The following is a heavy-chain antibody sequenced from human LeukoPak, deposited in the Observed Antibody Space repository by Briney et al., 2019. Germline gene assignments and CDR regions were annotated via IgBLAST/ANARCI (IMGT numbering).Heavy chain of an antibody. Sequence: ASVKVSCKASGYTFSNYGISWVRQAPGQGLEWMGWISVYNGNTVYAQKFRGRITMTTDTSTSTAYMELRSLRSDDTAVYYCERDRWSSSSSEGTFDIWGQGTTVIVSS. V-gene: IGHV1-18*01. CDR2: ISVYNGNT. CDR3: ERDRWSSSSSEGTFDI. J-gene: IGHJ3*02. D-gene: IGHD6-6*01. CDR1: GYTFSNYG.